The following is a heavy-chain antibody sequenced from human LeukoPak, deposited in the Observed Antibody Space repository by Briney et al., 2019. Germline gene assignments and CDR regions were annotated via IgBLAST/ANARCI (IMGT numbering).Heavy chain of an antibody. Sequence: ASVKVSCEVSGYTLTELSMHWVRQAPGKGLEWMGGFDPEDGETIYAQKFQGRVTMTEDTSTDTAYMELSSLRSEDTAVYYCATRPVTVGGGGWYLGFWFDPWGQGTLVTVSS. J-gene: IGHJ5*02. V-gene: IGHV1-24*01. CDR2: FDPEDGET. D-gene: IGHD6-19*01. CDR3: ATRPVTVGGGGWYLGFWFDP. CDR1: GYTLTELS.